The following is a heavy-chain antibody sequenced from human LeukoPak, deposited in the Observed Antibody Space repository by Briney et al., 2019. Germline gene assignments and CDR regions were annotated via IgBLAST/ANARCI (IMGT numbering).Heavy chain of an antibody. CDR3: TYGVYCSSTSCSDY. Sequence: PGGSLKLSCAASGFTFSGSAMHWVRQASGKGLEWVGRIRSKANSYATAYAASVKGRFTISGDDSKNTAYLQMNSLKTEDTAVYYCTYGVYCSSTSCSDYWGQGTLVTVSS. CDR1: GFTFSGSA. V-gene: IGHV3-73*01. D-gene: IGHD2-2*01. J-gene: IGHJ4*02. CDR2: IRSKANSYAT.